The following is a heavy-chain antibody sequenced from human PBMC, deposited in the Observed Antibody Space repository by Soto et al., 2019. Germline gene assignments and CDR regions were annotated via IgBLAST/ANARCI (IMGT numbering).Heavy chain of an antibody. CDR3: ASSQGDY. CDR1: GFTFDDHN. J-gene: IGHJ4*02. Sequence: EVHLVESGGVAVKPGGSLRLSCAASGFTFDDHNMHWIRQGPGKGLEWVSLISWDGETTFYADSVKGRFTVSRDNTRNFLYLQMNALTTEDSGLYYCASSQGDYWGQGTLVTVAS. V-gene: IGHV3-43*01. CDR2: ISWDGETT.